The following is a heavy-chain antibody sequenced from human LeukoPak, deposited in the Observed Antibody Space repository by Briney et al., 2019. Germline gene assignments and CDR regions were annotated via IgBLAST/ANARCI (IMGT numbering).Heavy chain of an antibody. Sequence: GGSLRLSCAASEFIFSSYGFNWVSQAPGRGLEWVSYISGSTGSIYYADSVKGRVTMSRDNAKNSVYLQINSLRAEDTAVYYCARDRGTGDAFDIWGQGTMVTVSS. CDR1: EFIFSSYG. CDR2: ISGSTGSI. J-gene: IGHJ3*02. V-gene: IGHV3-48*04. D-gene: IGHD3-16*01. CDR3: ARDRGTGDAFDI.